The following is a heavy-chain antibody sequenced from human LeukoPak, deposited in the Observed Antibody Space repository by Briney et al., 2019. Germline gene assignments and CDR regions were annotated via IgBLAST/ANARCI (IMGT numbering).Heavy chain of an antibody. CDR1: GFTFDHHS. J-gene: IGHJ4*02. CDR3: AKNNAGGDYYHR. D-gene: IGHD2-21*01. Sequence: GGSLRLPCATSGFTFDHHSMHWVRQPPGKGLEWVSLITWDSSRTHYSGSVEGRFTISRDNSKSSLYLQMDSLRTEDTALYYCAKNNAGGDYYHRWGQGTLVTVS. V-gene: IGHV3-43*01. CDR2: ITWDSSRT.